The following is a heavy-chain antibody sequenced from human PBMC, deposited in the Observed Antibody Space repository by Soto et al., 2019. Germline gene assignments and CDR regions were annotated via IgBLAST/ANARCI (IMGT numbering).Heavy chain of an antibody. V-gene: IGHV4-59*12. J-gene: IGHJ4*02. CDR3: AREGFDHDPR. Sequence: SETLSLTCTVSGGSISSYYWSWIRQPPGKGLEWIGYIYYSGSTNYNPSLKSRVTISVDTSKNQFSLKLSSVTAADTAVYYCAREGFDHDPRWGQGTLVTVSS. CDR2: IYYSGST. D-gene: IGHD3-9*01. CDR1: GGSISSYY.